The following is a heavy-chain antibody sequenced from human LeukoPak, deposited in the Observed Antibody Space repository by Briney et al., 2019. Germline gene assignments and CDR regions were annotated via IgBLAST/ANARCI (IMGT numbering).Heavy chain of an antibody. V-gene: IGHV1-69*02. CDR1: GGTFTSYT. D-gene: IGHD5-24*01. CDR2: IILIPGIA. Sequence: SVKVSCKASGGTFTSYTITWVRQAPGQGLEWMGRIILIPGIANYAQKFQGRVTITADKSTSTAYMELSNLRSEDTAVYYCAANAVSRDGYNFDYWGQGALVTVSS. J-gene: IGHJ4*02. CDR3: AANAVSRDGYNFDY.